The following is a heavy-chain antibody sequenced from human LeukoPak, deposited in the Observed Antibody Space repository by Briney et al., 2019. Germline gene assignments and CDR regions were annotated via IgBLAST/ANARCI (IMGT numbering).Heavy chain of an antibody. V-gene: IGHV3-23*01. CDR1: GFTFSSYA. J-gene: IGHJ5*02. CDR3: AKVGVDYDILTGYYRGSNWFDP. D-gene: IGHD3-9*01. Sequence: GGSLRLSCAASGFTFSSYAMSWVRQAPGKGLEWVSAISGSGGSTYYADSVKGRFTISRDNSKNTLYLQMNSLRAEDTAVYYCAKVGVDYDILTGYYRGSNWFDPWSQGTLVTVSS. CDR2: ISGSGGST.